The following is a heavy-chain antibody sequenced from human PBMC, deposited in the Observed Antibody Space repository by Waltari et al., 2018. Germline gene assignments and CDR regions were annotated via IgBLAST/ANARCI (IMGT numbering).Heavy chain of an antibody. V-gene: IGHV4-31*03. CDR1: GGSISSGGYY. CDR3: ARDKGVGHRYYYYYMDV. CDR2: LYYSGST. D-gene: IGHD1-26*01. J-gene: IGHJ6*03. Sequence: QVQLQESGPGLVKPSQTLSLTCTVSGGSISSGGYYWSWIRQHPGKGLEWIGYLYYSGSTYYNPDLKSRGTISVETSKNQFAVKLSSGTAADTAVYYCARDKGVGHRYYYYYMDVWGKGTTVTVSS.